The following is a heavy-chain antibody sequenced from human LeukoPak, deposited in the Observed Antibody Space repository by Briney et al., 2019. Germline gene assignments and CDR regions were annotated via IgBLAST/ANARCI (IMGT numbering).Heavy chain of an antibody. Sequence: SETLSLTCAVYGGSFSGYYWSWIRQPPGKGLEWIGEINHSGSTNYNPSLKSRVTISVDTSKNQFSLKLSSVTAADTAVYYCARGELIAAAGTAWFDPWGREPWSPSPQ. CDR2: INHSGST. J-gene: IGHJ5*02. CDR1: GGSFSGYY. CDR3: ARGELIAAAGTAWFDP. V-gene: IGHV4-34*01. D-gene: IGHD6-13*01.